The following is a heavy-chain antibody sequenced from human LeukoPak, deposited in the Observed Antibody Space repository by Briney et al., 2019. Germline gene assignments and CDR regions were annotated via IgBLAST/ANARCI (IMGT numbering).Heavy chain of an antibody. CDR1: GGSISSYY. V-gene: IGHV4-59*01. CDR3: ARWSLAGATLEY. Sequence: PSETLSLTCTVSGGSISSYYWSWIRQPPGEGLEWIGYIYYTGGTNYYPSLKSRVTISVDTSKNQFSLKLTSVTAADTAAYYCARWSLAGATLEYWGQGILVTVSS. D-gene: IGHD1-26*01. CDR2: IYYTGGT. J-gene: IGHJ4*02.